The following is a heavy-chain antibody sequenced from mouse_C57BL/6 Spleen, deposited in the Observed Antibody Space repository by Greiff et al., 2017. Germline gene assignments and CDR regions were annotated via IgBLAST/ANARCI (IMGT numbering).Heavy chain of an antibody. Sequence: EVMLVESGGGLVQPGGSMKLSCVASGFTFSNYWMNWVRQSPEKGLEWVAQIRLKSDNYATHYAESVKGRFTISRDDSKSRVYRKMNNLRAEDTGSYYCTGYGYDEAMDYWGQGTAVTVSS. V-gene: IGHV6-3*01. CDR1: GFTFSNYW. CDR2: IRLKSDNYAT. D-gene: IGHD2-2*01. CDR3: TGYGYDEAMDY. J-gene: IGHJ4*01.